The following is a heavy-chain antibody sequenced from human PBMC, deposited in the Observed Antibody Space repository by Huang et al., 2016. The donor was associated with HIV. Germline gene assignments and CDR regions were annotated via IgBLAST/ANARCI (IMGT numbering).Heavy chain of an antibody. CDR2: VSHSGTV. V-gene: IGHV4-34*02. J-gene: IGHJ4*01. CDR3: GGSPGMGMVAGGWVVH. Sequence: QVRLQQWGAGLLKPSETLSLTCAVYNGSFSGYFWNWFRLAPRKGLEWIGEVSHSGTVNSYPSLQSRVSMSVVPSKKQFSLNLTSVTAADSAIYYCGGSPGMGMVAGGWVVHWGHGNQVSVSS. D-gene: IGHD6-19*01. CDR1: NGSFSGYF.